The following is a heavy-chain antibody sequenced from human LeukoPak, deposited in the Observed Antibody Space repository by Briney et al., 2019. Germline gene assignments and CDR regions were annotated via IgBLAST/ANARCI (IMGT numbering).Heavy chain of an antibody. CDR3: TKDWRADY. J-gene: IGHJ4*02. CDR2: INDNGDSR. V-gene: IGHV3-23*01. CDR1: GFTFSNYA. Sequence: GGSLRLPCAASGFTFSNYAMTWVRQAPGKGLEWVSAINDNGDSRKYADSVKGRFTVFRDNSKNILYLQLNNLRAEDTALYYCTKDWRADYWGQGTLVTVSS.